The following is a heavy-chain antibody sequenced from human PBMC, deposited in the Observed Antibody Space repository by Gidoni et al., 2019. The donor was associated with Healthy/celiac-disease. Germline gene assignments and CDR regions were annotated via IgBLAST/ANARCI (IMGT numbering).Heavy chain of an antibody. D-gene: IGHD3-10*01. CDR2: ISRCSRYI. CDR1: GFTLSSYS. J-gene: IGHJ4*02. CDR3: ARGAMVQGVIGWRPFDY. V-gene: IGHV3-21*01. Sequence: EVQLVESGGGLVKPGGSLRLSCAASGFTLSSYSMNWVRQAQGKGLEWASAISRCSRYIYNADSVKGQFTISRDNAKNSLYLQMNSLRAEDTAVYYCARGAMVQGVIGWRPFDYWGQGTLVTVSS.